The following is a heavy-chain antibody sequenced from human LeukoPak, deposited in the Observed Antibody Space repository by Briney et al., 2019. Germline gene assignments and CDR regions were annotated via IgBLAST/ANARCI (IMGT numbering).Heavy chain of an antibody. CDR3: ARAHSGSYYGDYAFDY. V-gene: IGHV1-18*01. D-gene: IGHD1-26*01. Sequence: ASVKVSCKASGYTFTSYGISWVRQAPGQGLEWMGWISAYNGNTNYAQKLQGRVTMTTDTSTSIAYMELRSLRSDDTAVYYCARAHSGSYYGDYAFDYWGQGTLVTVSS. CDR1: GYTFTSYG. J-gene: IGHJ4*02. CDR2: ISAYNGNT.